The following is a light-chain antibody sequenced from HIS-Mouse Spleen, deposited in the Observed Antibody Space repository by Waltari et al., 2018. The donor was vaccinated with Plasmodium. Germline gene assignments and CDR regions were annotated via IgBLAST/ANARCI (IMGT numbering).Light chain of an antibody. Sequence: SYELTQPPSVPVSPGQTARITRSGDNLGAKYACWYQQKPGQSPVLGIYQDSKRPSGIPERFSGSNSGNTATLTISGTQAMDEADYYCQAWDSSTAVFGGGTKLTVL. V-gene: IGLV3-1*01. CDR1: NLGAKY. J-gene: IGLJ3*02. CDR2: QDS. CDR3: QAWDSSTAV.